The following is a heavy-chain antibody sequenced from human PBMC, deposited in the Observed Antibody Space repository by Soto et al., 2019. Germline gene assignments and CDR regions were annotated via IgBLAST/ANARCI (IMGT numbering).Heavy chain of an antibody. J-gene: IGHJ4*02. V-gene: IGHV3-11*05. CDR1: GFTFSDYY. Sequence: QVQLVESGGGLVKPGGSLRLSCAVSGFTFSDYYMTWIRQAPGKGLEWVSYISSSTSHTNYEDSVKGRFTISRDNAKNSLFLQMNSLRAEDTAVYYCARGMGAAADYFDFWGQGTLVTVSS. D-gene: IGHD6-13*01. CDR2: ISSSTSHT. CDR3: ARGMGAAADYFDF.